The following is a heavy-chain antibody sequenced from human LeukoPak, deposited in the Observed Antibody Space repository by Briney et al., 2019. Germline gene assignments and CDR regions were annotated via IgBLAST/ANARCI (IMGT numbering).Heavy chain of an antibody. J-gene: IGHJ4*02. CDR3: ARAYYDFWRGYRESDY. Sequence: PGGSLRLSCAASGFTFSSYSMNWVRQAPGKGLEWVSSISSSSSYIYYADSVKGRFTISRDNAKNSLYLQMNSLRAEDTAVYYCARAYYDFWRGYRESDYWGQGTLVTVSS. CDR1: GFTFSSYS. V-gene: IGHV3-21*01. D-gene: IGHD3-3*01. CDR2: ISSSSSYI.